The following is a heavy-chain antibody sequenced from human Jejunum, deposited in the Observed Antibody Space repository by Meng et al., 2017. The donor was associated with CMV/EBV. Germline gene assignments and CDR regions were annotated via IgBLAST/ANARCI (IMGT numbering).Heavy chain of an antibody. Sequence: GDTHHTYGINGERQAPGQGLEWMGRIVPIIGRPHHAQRFQDRVSITADKATSTVYMELKTLTSEDTAVYFCASDITGNSYAYDSWGQGTLVTVSS. CDR2: IVPIIGRP. V-gene: IGHV1-69*04. J-gene: IGHJ5*01. CDR1: GDTHHTYG. CDR3: ASDITGNSYAYDS. D-gene: IGHD3-16*01.